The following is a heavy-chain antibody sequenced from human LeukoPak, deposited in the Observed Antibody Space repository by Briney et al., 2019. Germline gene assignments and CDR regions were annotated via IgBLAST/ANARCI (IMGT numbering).Heavy chain of an antibody. CDR3: TRLWTEGSYCFDY. V-gene: IGHV3-73*01. D-gene: IGHD3-10*01. Sequence: GGSLRLSCAASGFTFSGSAIHWVRQASGKGLEWVGRIKNKANNYATAYAASVKGRFTISRDDSKNTAYLQMNSLKTEDTAVYYCTRLWTEGSYCFDYWGQGTLVTVSS. CDR2: IKNKANNYAT. J-gene: IGHJ4*02. CDR1: GFTFSGSA.